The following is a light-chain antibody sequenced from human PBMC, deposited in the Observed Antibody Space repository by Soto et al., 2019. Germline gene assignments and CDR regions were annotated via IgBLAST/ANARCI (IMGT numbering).Light chain of an antibody. CDR1: QRVASD. V-gene: IGKV3-20*01. CDR3: QQYLNSPRT. Sequence: VLTQSPGTLSLSPGEGATLSCRASQRVASDLAWYLQKPGQPPRLLIYDASIRATGIPDRISGSGSERDFTLTISRLEPEDAAVYYCQQYLNSPRTFVQGTKLEIK. J-gene: IGKJ1*01. CDR2: DAS.